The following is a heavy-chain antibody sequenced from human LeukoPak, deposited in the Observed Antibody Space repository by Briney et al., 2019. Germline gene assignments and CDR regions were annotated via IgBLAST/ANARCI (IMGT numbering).Heavy chain of an antibody. J-gene: IGHJ4*02. CDR1: GFTFSSYA. V-gene: IGHV3-23*01. Sequence: GASLRLSCAASGFTFSSYAMSWVRQAPGKGLEWVSAIGGSGGSTYYADSVKGRFTISRDNSKNTLYLQMNSLRAEDTAVYYCANIAGYSYGFGYYFDYWGQGTLVTVSS. D-gene: IGHD5-18*01. CDR2: IGGSGGST. CDR3: ANIAGYSYGFGYYFDY.